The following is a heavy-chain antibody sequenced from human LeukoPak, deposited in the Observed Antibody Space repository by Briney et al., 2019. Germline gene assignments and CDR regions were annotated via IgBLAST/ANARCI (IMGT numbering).Heavy chain of an antibody. V-gene: IGHV3-30*02. CDR3: AGLDAAMPDAFDI. D-gene: IGHD5-18*01. J-gene: IGHJ3*02. CDR1: GFTFSSYG. CDR2: IRYDGSNK. Sequence: GGSLRLSCAASGFTFSSYGMHWVRQAPGKGLEWVAFIRYDGSNKYSADSVKGRFTISRDNSKNTLYLQMNSLRADDTAVYYCAGLDAAMPDAFDIWGQGTTVTVSS.